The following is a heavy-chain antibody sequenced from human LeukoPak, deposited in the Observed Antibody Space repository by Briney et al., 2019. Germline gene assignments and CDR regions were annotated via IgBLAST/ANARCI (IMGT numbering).Heavy chain of an antibody. Sequence: GGSLRLSCAASGLTFDDYAMHWVRQASGKGLEWVSCISWNSGSIDYADSVKGRFTISRDNAKNSLYLQMNSLRAEDTALYYCAKNGYSGTYPYYFDYWGQGTLVTVSS. CDR3: AKNGYSGTYPYYFDY. CDR1: GLTFDDYA. J-gene: IGHJ4*02. CDR2: ISWNSGSI. V-gene: IGHV3-9*01. D-gene: IGHD1-26*01.